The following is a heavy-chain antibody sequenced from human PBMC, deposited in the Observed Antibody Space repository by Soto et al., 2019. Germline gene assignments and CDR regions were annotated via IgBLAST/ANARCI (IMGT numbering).Heavy chain of an antibody. D-gene: IGHD3-16*01. Sequence: EVQLVESGGGLVQSGRSLRLSCAASGFIFDDYAMHWVRQAPGKGLEWVSVISWNSGKIEYADSVRGRFIISRDNAKNSLYLQMNSLRPDDTAMYYCLKEMLQTDTFDMWGQGTMVTVSS. J-gene: IGHJ3*02. CDR3: LKEMLQTDTFDM. CDR2: ISWNSGKI. CDR1: GFIFDDYA. V-gene: IGHV3-9*01.